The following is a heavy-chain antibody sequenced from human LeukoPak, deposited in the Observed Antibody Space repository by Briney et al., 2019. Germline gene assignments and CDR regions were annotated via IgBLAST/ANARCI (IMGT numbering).Heavy chain of an antibody. J-gene: IGHJ5*02. Sequence: ASVKVSCKASGYTFTSYYIHWVRQAPGQGLEWMGIINPSGGSTSYAQKFQGRVTMTRDTSTSTVYMELSSLRSEDTAVYYCARKRGEGNWFDPWGQGTLVTVFS. D-gene: IGHD3-16*01. CDR1: GYTFTSYY. CDR3: ARKRGEGNWFDP. V-gene: IGHV1-46*01. CDR2: INPSGGST.